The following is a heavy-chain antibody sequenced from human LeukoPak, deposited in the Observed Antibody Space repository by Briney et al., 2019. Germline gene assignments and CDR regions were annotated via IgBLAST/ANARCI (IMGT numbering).Heavy chain of an antibody. CDR1: GDRLSTNSAA. D-gene: IGHD4-17*01. CDR2: TYYRSKWYN. CDR3: AREYGFNWFDP. J-gene: IGHJ5*02. V-gene: IGHV6-1*01. Sequence: SQTHSLTSAISGDRLSTNSAASNWIRQSPTRGLEWLGRTYYRSKWYNDYAVSVKSPITINPDTSKNQFSPQLNSVAPEDTGVYYCAREYGFNWFDPWGQGTLVTVSS.